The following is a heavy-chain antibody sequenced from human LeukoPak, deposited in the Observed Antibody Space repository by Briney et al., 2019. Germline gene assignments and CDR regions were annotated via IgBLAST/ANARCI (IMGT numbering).Heavy chain of an antibody. D-gene: IGHD2/OR15-2a*01. CDR2: IYYSGST. CDR1: GGSISTSSYY. CDR3: ARTGDYFQAA. J-gene: IGHJ5*02. V-gene: IGHV4-39*01. Sequence: SETLSLTCTVSGGSISTSSYYWGWIRQPPGKGLEWIGSIYYSGSTYYNPSLKSRVTISVDTSKNQFSLKLSSVTATDTAVYYCARTGDYFQAAWGQGTLVTVSS.